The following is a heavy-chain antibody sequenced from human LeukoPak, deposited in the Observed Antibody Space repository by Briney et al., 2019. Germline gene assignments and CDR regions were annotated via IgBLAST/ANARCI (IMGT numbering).Heavy chain of an antibody. V-gene: IGHV2-5*02. J-gene: IGHJ5*02. CDR3: AHRPRQGAAAGLGVGFDP. CDR2: IYRDDDK. CDR1: GFSLSTSGVC. Sequence: SGPTLVKPTQTLTLTCTFSGFSLSTSGVCVGWIRQPPGKALEWLALIYRDDDKRYSPSLKSRLTITKDTSKNQVVLTMTNMDPVDTATYYCAHRPRQGAAAGLGVGFDPWGQGTLVTVSS. D-gene: IGHD6-13*01.